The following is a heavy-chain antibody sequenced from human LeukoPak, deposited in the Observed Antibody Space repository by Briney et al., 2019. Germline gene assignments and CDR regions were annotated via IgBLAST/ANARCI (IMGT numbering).Heavy chain of an antibody. CDR3: ARGDYSGSYYWFDY. V-gene: IGHV3-30*14. J-gene: IGHJ4*02. Sequence: PGRSLRLSCAASGFTFSSYAMHWVRQAPGKGLEWVAVISYDGSNKYYADSVKGRFTISRDNSKNTLYLQMNSLRAEDTAVYYCARGDYSGSYYWFDYWGQGTLVTVSS. CDR2: ISYDGSNK. CDR1: GFTFSSYA. D-gene: IGHD1-26*01.